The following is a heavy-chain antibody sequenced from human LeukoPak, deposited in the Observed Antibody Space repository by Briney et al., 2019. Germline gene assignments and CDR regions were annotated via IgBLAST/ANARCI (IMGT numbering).Heavy chain of an antibody. J-gene: IGHJ4*02. V-gene: IGHV3-30*04. CDR1: GFTFSSYA. CDR2: ISYDGSNK. Sequence: GGSLRLSCAASGFTFSSYAMHWVRQAPGKGLEWVAVISYDGSNKYSADSVKGRFTTSRDNPKNTLYLQMNSLRAEDTAVYYCARGYCGGDCLDYWGQGTLVTVSS. CDR3: ARGYCGGDCLDY. D-gene: IGHD2-21*01.